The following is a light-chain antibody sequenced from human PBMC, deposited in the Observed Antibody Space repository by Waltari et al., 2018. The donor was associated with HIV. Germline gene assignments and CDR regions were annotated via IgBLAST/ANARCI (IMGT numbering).Light chain of an antibody. CDR1: QRISSN. CDR3: QQSYSSPGT. CDR2: AAS. Sequence: DIQMSQSPSSLSASVGDRVTITCRASQRISSNLNWYQQKPGKAPNLLIYAASSLESGVPSRFSGSGSGTEFTLTISSLQYEDFATYHCQQSYSSPGTFGQGTKVEI. V-gene: IGKV1-39*01. J-gene: IGKJ1*01.